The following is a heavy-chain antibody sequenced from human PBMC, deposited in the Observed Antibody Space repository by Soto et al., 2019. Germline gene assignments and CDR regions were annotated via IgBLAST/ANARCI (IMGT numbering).Heavy chain of an antibody. J-gene: IGHJ6*02. CDR3: ARDSYSNYDGRIYYYYSMDV. V-gene: IGHV1-2*04. D-gene: IGHD4-4*01. CDR1: GYTFTSYD. CDR2: INPNSGGT. Sequence: GASVKVSCKASGYTFTSYDINWVRQATGQGLEWMGWINPNSGGTNYAQKFQGWVTMTRDTSISTAYMELSRLRSDDTAVYYCARDSYSNYDGRIYYYYSMDVWGQGTKVTVSS.